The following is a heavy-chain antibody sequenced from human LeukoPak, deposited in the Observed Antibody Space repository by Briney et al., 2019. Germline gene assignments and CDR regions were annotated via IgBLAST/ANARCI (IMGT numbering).Heavy chain of an antibody. CDR1: GASTSGSGFY. CDR3: AKSGGYGLIDY. D-gene: IGHD1-26*01. V-gene: IGHV4-39*01. CDR2: IYYSGSA. Sequence: PSETLSLTCTVSGASTSGSGFYWGWIRQPPGKGLEWIGNIYYSGSAYYNASLESRVTISIDTSKNQFSLKLNSVTAADTAMYYCAKSGGYGLIDYWGQGTLVTVSS. J-gene: IGHJ4*02.